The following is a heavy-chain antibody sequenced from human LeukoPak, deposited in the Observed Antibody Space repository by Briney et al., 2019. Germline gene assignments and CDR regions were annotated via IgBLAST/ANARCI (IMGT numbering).Heavy chain of an antibody. D-gene: IGHD6-13*01. Sequence: ASVKVSCKASGYTFTSHGISWVRQAPGQGLEWMGWISAYNGKTNYAQKLQGRVTMTTDTSTSTAYMELRSLRSNDTAVYYCARDRYLAIAAAGTEYYYYYYGMDVWGQGTTVTVSS. V-gene: IGHV1-18*01. CDR2: ISAYNGKT. CDR1: GYTFTSHG. J-gene: IGHJ6*02. CDR3: ARDRYLAIAAAGTEYYYYYYGMDV.